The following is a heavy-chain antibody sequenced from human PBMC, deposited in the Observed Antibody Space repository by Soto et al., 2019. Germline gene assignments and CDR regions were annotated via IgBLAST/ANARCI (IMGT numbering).Heavy chain of an antibody. Sequence: EVQLLESGGGLVQPGGSLRLSCAASGFTFSSYAMSWVRQAPGKGVEWVSAISGSGGSTYYADSVKGRFTISRDNSKNTLYLQMNSLRAEDTAVYYCAKAIDEKEMATIGGYYFDYWGQGTLVTVSS. D-gene: IGHD5-12*01. CDR1: GFTFSSYA. V-gene: IGHV3-23*01. CDR3: AKAIDEKEMATIGGYYFDY. CDR2: ISGSGGST. J-gene: IGHJ4*02.